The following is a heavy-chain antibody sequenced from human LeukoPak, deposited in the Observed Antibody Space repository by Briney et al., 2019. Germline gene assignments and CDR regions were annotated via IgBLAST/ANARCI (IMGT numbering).Heavy chain of an antibody. J-gene: IGHJ4*02. V-gene: IGHV3-30*18. Sequence: GGSLRLSCAASVMTFSSYGMTWVRQAPGKGLEWVAIILYDGSKNCYVESVKGRFTISRDKSKNTLYLQMNSLRAEDTAVYYCAKDHASPRMILEWLFDYWGQGTLVTVSS. CDR2: ILYDGSKN. D-gene: IGHD3-3*01. CDR3: AKDHASPRMILEWLFDY. CDR1: VMTFSSYG.